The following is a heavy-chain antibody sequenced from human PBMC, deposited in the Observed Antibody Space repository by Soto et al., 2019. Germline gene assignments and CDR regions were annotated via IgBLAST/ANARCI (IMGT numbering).Heavy chain of an antibody. D-gene: IGHD2-2*01. CDR3: VRERDFYQADY. CDR1: GFTFSGYW. Sequence: EVYLVESGGGLVQPGGSLRLSCAASGFTFSGYWMGWVRQAPGKGLEWVASIMKDGGVKKYVDSVKGRFTISRDNAKNSLVLQRNSLRAEDTAVYYCVRERDFYQADYWGQGTLVTVSS. J-gene: IGHJ4*02. CDR2: IMKDGGVK. V-gene: IGHV3-7*01.